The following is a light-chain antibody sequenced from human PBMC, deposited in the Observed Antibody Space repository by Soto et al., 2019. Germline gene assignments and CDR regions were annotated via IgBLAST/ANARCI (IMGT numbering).Light chain of an antibody. CDR3: QKYNSAPQT. J-gene: IGKJ1*01. Sequence: DIQMTQSPSSLSASVGDRVTITCRARQGISNYLAWYQQKPGKVPKLLIYAASTLQSGVPSRFSGSGSGTDFTLTISSLQPEDVATYYCQKYNSAPQTFGQGTKVEIQ. CDR1: QGISNY. CDR2: AAS. V-gene: IGKV1-27*01.